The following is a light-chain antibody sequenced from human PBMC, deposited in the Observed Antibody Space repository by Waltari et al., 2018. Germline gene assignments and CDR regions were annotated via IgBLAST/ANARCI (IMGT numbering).Light chain of an antibody. CDR3: QQLNSYSLIT. J-gene: IGKJ5*01. CDR2: ATS. V-gene: IGKV1-9*01. Sequence: DIQLTQSPSLLSASLGDRVTITCRASQGRSNYLAWYQQQPGKAPKLLILATSTLQSGVPSRFSGSGSGTEFTLTISDLQPEDFTTYYCQQLNSYSLITFGQGTRLEIK. CDR1: QGRSNY.